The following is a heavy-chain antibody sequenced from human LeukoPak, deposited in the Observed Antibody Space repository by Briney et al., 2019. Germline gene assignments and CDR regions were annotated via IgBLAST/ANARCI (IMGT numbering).Heavy chain of an antibody. V-gene: IGHV4-59*01. D-gene: IGHD3-22*01. Sequence: SETLSLTGTVSGGSISSYYWSWIRQPPGKGLEWIGYIYYSGSTNYNPSLKSRVTISVDTSKNQFSLKLSSVTAADTAVYYCARHYYDSSGYMKFDYWGQGTLVTVSS. CDR3: ARHYYDSSGYMKFDY. CDR2: IYYSGST. CDR1: GGSISSYY. J-gene: IGHJ4*02.